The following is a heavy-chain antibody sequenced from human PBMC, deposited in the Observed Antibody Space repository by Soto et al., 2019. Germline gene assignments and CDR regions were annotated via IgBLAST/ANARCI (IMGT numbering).Heavy chain of an antibody. CDR3: ARASGAPSYYAMDV. Sequence: PGESLKISCKGSGYSFTNYWIGWVRQMPGKGLEWMEIIYPVDSDTRYSPSFQGRVTISADKSISTAYLQWSSLQASDSAMYFCARASGAPSYYAMDVWGQGTTVTVSS. J-gene: IGHJ6*02. D-gene: IGHD6-19*01. V-gene: IGHV5-51*01. CDR2: IYPVDSDT. CDR1: GYSFTNYW.